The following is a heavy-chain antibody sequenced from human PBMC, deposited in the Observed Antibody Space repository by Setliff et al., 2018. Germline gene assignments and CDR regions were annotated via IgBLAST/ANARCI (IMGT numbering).Heavy chain of an antibody. CDR1: GYIFTDYY. V-gene: IGHV1-2*06. D-gene: IGHD3-3*01. CDR3: ARGRDFWSGYLVY. Sequence: GASVKVSCKASGYIFTDYYIHWVRQAPGQGLEWMGRINPNSGATNFAQKFQGRVTMTRDTSISTAYMELSRLRSDDTAVYYCARGRDFWSGYLVYWGQGTLVTVSS. J-gene: IGHJ4*02. CDR2: INPNSGAT.